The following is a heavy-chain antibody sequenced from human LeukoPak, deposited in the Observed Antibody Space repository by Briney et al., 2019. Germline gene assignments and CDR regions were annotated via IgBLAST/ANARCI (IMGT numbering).Heavy chain of an antibody. CDR3: ARGPYYYDSSGYYLSLYNWFDP. Sequence: ASVKVSCKASGYTFTSYGISWVRQAPGQGLEWMGWISAYNGNTNYAQKLQGRVTMTTDTSTSTAYMELRSPRSDDTAVYYCARGPYYYDSSGYYLSLYNWFDPWGQGTLATVSS. CDR2: ISAYNGNT. V-gene: IGHV1-18*01. D-gene: IGHD3-22*01. J-gene: IGHJ5*02. CDR1: GYTFTSYG.